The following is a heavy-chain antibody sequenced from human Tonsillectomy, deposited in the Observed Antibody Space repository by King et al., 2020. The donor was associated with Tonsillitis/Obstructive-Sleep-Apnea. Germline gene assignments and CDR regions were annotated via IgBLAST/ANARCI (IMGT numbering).Heavy chain of an antibody. J-gene: IGHJ4*02. D-gene: IGHD6-6*01. CDR1: GFSLTNSGMG. CDR2: IFSNDEK. V-gene: IGHV2-26*01. CDR3: ARSIDYQLVEDF. Sequence: TLKESGPVLVKPTETLTLTCTVSGFSLTNSGMGVRWIRQPPGKALEWLGHIFSNDEKTYSTSLTTRLTFSKDSSKSQVFLTLTNVDPVDTGTYYCARSIDYQLVEDFWGQGILVTVSS.